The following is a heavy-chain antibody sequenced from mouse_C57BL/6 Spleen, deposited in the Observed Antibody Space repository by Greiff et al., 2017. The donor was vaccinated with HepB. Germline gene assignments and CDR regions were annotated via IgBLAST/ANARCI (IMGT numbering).Heavy chain of an antibody. CDR1: GYTFTGYW. J-gene: IGHJ2*01. D-gene: IGHD2-4*01. CDR2: ILPGSGST. CDR3: AKTPLYDYDEYYLDY. Sequence: QVQLQQSGAELMKPGASVKLSCKATGYTFTGYWIEWVKQRPGHGLEWIGEILPGSGSTNYNEKFKGKATFTADTSSNTAYMQLSSLTTEDSAIYYCAKTPLYDYDEYYLDYWGQGTTLTVSS. V-gene: IGHV1-9*01.